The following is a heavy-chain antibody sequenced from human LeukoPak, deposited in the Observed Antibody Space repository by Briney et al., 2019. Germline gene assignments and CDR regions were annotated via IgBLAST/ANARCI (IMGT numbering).Heavy chain of an antibody. Sequence: GGSLRLSCAASGFTFSSYDMHWVRQATGKGLEWVSAIGTAGDTYYPGSVKGRFTISRENAKNSLYLQMNSLRAGDTAVYYCARTYCSGGSCYLGAFDIWGQGTMVTVSS. CDR1: GFTFSSYD. J-gene: IGHJ3*02. CDR2: IGTAGDT. CDR3: ARTYCSGGSCYLGAFDI. D-gene: IGHD2-15*01. V-gene: IGHV3-13*01.